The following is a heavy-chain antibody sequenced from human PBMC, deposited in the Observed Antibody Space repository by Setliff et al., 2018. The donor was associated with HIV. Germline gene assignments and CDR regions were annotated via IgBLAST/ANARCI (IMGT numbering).Heavy chain of an antibody. D-gene: IGHD2-15*01. V-gene: IGHV4-59*08. CDR3: ARSAARTAGTTVVAPYDY. J-gene: IGHJ4*02. Sequence: PSETLSLTCTVSGGSISSHYWSWIRQPPGKGLEWIGYINYSGSTNYNPSLKSRVTISIDMSKNQFSLKLSSVTAADTAVYYCARSAARTAGTTVVAPYDYWGQGTLVTVSS. CDR2: INYSGST. CDR1: GGSISSHY.